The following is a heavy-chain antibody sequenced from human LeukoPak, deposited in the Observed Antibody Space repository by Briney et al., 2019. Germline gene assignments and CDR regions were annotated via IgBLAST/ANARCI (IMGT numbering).Heavy chain of an antibody. D-gene: IGHD1-7*01. V-gene: IGHV3-9*01. CDR1: GFTFDDYA. Sequence: GGSLRLSCAASGFTFDDYAMHWVRQAPGKGLEWVSGISWNSGSIGYADSVKGRFTISRDNAKNSLYLQMNSLRAEDTALYYCAKGKGLTGTIDYWGQGTLVTVSS. J-gene: IGHJ4*02. CDR2: ISWNSGSI. CDR3: AKGKGLTGTIDY.